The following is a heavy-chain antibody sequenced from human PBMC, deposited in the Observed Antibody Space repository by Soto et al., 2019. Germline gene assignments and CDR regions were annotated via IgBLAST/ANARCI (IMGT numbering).Heavy chain of an antibody. J-gene: IGHJ4*02. CDR1: GYTFTSYG. CDR2: FSAYNGKT. Sequence: QVQLVQSGAEVKKPGASVKVSCKASGYTFTSYGFIWVRQAPGQGLEWMGWFSAYNGKTNYAQKVQGRVTLTTDTSTTTAYMELRSLRSDDTAVYYCAIDRWSYALDYLGQGTLVTVSS. CDR3: AIDRWSYALDY. V-gene: IGHV1-18*01. D-gene: IGHD1-26*01.